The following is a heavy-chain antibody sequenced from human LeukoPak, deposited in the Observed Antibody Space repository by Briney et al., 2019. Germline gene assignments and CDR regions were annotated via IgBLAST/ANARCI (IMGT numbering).Heavy chain of an antibody. Sequence: PGGSLRLSCAASGFTFSSYGMHWVRQAPGKGLEWVAVISYDGSNKYYADSVKGRFTISRDNSKNTLYLQMNSLRAEDTAVYYCARDLEGGSSWYEDYWGQGTLVTVSS. V-gene: IGHV3-30*03. J-gene: IGHJ4*02. CDR2: ISYDGSNK. CDR3: ARDLEGGSSWYEDY. CDR1: GFTFSSYG. D-gene: IGHD6-13*01.